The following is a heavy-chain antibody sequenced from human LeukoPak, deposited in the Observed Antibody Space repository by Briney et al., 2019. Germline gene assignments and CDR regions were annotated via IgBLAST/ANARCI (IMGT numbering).Heavy chain of an antibody. Sequence: GGSLRLSCAASGFTFSSYSMNWVPQAPGKGLEWVSSISSSSSYIYYADSVKGRFTISRDNAKNSLYLQMNSLRAEDTAVYYCARDPERDGCNYDDAFDIWGQGTMVTVSS. V-gene: IGHV3-21*01. CDR2: ISSSSSYI. CDR1: GFTFSSYS. D-gene: IGHD5-24*01. J-gene: IGHJ3*02. CDR3: ARDPERDGCNYDDAFDI.